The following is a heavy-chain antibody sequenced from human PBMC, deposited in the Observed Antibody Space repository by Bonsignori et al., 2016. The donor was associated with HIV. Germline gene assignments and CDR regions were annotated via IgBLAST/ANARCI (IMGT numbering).Heavy chain of an antibody. CDR3: AKDSRGAETGDEDYYYYYGMDV. D-gene: IGHD7-27*01. V-gene: IGHV3-23*01. CDR1: GFTFSSYA. J-gene: IGHJ6*02. Sequence: EVQLLESGGGLVQPGGSLRLSCAASGFTFSSYAMSWVRQAPGKGLEWVSAISGSGGSTYYADSVKGRFTISRDNSKNTLYLQMNSLRAEDTAVYYCAKDSRGAETGDEDYYYYYGMDVWGQGP. CDR2: ISGSGGST.